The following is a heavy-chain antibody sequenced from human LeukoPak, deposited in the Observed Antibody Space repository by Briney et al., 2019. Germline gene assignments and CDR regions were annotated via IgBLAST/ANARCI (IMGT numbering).Heavy chain of an antibody. D-gene: IGHD3-3*01. CDR2: ISYSSCSL. V-gene: IGHV3-48*01. Sequence: AWSVRLSCAASGFTFSSYNMNWVRQAPGKGLEWVSYISYSSCSLYYADSVKGRFTISRDNAKNSLYLQMNSLRAEDTAVYYCARSDDSILDYWGQGTLVTVSS. CDR3: ARSDDSILDY. CDR1: GFTFSSYN. J-gene: IGHJ4*02.